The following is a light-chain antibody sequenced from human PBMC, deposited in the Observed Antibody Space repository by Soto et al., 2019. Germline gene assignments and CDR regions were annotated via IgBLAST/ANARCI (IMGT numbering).Light chain of an antibody. CDR3: SSFTTSSTYV. Sequence: QSALTQPASVSGSPGQSIAISCTGTSSDAGGYNYVSWYQQYPGKAPKFMIYEVTNRPSGVSNRFSGSKSGNTASLTISGLQAEDEADYYFSSFTTSSTYVFGTGTKLTVL. V-gene: IGLV2-14*01. CDR2: EVT. J-gene: IGLJ1*01. CDR1: SSDAGGYNY.